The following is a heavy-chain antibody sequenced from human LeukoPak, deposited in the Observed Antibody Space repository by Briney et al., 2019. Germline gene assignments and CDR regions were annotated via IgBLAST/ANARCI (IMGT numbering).Heavy chain of an antibody. V-gene: IGHV4-59*08. CDR1: GGSINSHY. CDR2: IYYTGKN. J-gene: IGHJ4*02. D-gene: IGHD6-19*01. Sequence: SETLSLTCAVSGGSINSHYWGWIGQPPGKGLQWIGDIYYTGKNNYNPSLKSRVTISLDTSKDHLSLNLTSVVAADTAIYYCVRRDTGWNYFDYWGQGILVTVSS. CDR3: VRRDTGWNYFDY.